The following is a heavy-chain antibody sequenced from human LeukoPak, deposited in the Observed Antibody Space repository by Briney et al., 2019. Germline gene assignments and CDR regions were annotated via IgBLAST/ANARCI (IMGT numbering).Heavy chain of an antibody. V-gene: IGHV4-59*01. Sequence: SETLSLTCTVSGDSLNTYYWTWIRQTPGKELEWIGFIASSGTYNYIPSLKSRVSISIDTSKNQFSLALTSVTPADTAVYYCARVVRGVVTSNWFDPWGQGTLVSVSS. J-gene: IGHJ5*02. CDR3: ARVVRGVVTSNWFDP. D-gene: IGHD2-21*02. CDR2: IASSGTY. CDR1: GDSLNTYY.